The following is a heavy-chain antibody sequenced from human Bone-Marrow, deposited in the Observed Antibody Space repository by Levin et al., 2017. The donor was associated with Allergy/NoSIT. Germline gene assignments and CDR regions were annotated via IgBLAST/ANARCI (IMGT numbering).Heavy chain of an antibody. Sequence: GESLKISCTASGFTFADNVMSWVRQAPGKGLEWVGFIRSKANGETTEYAASVKGRFTISRDDSKSIAYLVMNSLKTEDTAVYYCTRGTNPRYWGQGALVTVSS. J-gene: IGHJ4*02. CDR1: GFTFADNV. D-gene: IGHD1/OR15-1a*01. V-gene: IGHV3-49*04. CDR3: TRGTNPRY. CDR2: IRSKANGETT.